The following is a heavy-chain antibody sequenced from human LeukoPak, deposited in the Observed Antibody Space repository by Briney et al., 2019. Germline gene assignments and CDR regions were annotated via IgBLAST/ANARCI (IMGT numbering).Heavy chain of an antibody. CDR2: INPSGGST. J-gene: IGHJ4*02. V-gene: IGHV1-46*01. CDR3: ARDRDPHVIGTTAIDY. CDR1: GYTFTSYY. D-gene: IGHD1-1*01. Sequence: ASVKVSCKASGYTFTSYYMHWVRQAPGQGLEWMGIINPSGGSTSYAQKFQGRVTMTRDTSTSTVYMELSSLRAEDTAVYYCARDRDPHVIGTTAIDYWGQGTLVTVSS.